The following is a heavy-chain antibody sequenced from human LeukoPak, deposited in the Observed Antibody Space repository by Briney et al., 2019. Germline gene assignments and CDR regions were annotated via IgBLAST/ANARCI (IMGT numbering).Heavy chain of an antibody. V-gene: IGHV1-18*01. Sequence: ASVKVSCKASGYTFTSYGISWVRQAPGQGLEWMGWISAYNGNTNYAQKLQGRVTITADESTSTAYMELSSLRSEDTAVYYCAREYYYDSSGTDYYYYYMDVWGKGTTVTISS. CDR3: AREYYYDSSGTDYYYYYMDV. D-gene: IGHD3-22*01. CDR1: GYTFTSYG. CDR2: ISAYNGNT. J-gene: IGHJ6*03.